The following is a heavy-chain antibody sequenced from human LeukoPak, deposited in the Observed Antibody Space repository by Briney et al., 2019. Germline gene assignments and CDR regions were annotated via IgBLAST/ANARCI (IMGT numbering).Heavy chain of an antibody. CDR2: INPNDDGT. Sequence: ASVQVSCKASGYTFTGYYLHWVRQAPGQGLEWMGWINPNDDGTKSAQKFQGRVTMTKDTSINTAYMELSSLRSDDTAMDYCARGLFYYDSGSYHRFDYWGVGTLVTVSS. CDR3: ARGLFYYDSGSYHRFDY. D-gene: IGHD3-22*01. V-gene: IGHV1-2*02. J-gene: IGHJ4*02. CDR1: GYTFTGYY.